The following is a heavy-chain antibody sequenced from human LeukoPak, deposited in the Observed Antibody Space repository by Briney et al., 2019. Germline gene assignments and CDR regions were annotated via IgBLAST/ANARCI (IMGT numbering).Heavy chain of an antibody. D-gene: IGHD3-3*01. J-gene: IGHJ4*02. Sequence: PGGSLRLSCAASGFTFDDYAMHWVRQAPGKGLEWVSGISWNSGSIGYADSVKGRFTISRDNAKNSLYLQMNSLRAEDMALYYCAKGSGDILEWLDYWGQGTLVTVSS. CDR2: ISWNSGSI. CDR3: AKGSGDILEWLDY. V-gene: IGHV3-9*03. CDR1: GFTFDDYA.